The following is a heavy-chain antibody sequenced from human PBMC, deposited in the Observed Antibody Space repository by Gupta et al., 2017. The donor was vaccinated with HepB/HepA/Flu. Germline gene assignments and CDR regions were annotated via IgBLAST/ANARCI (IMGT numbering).Heavy chain of an antibody. CDR1: GYTFTGYY. CDR2: INPNSGGT. CDR3: ARAPYCSAGICDPTTPGMDV. D-gene: IGHD2-15*01. J-gene: IGHJ6*02. V-gene: IGHV1-2*04. Sequence: QVQLVQSGAEVKKPGASVKVSCKASGYTFTGYYMHWVRQAPGQGLEWMGWINPNSGGTNYAQKFQGWVTMTRDTSISTAYMERSRLRSDETAVYYCARAPYCSAGICDPTTPGMDVWVQGTTVTVYS.